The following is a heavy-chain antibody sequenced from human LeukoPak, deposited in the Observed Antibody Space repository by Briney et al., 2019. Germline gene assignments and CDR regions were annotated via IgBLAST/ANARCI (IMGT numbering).Heavy chain of an antibody. J-gene: IGHJ3*01. CDR1: GFTFSSYS. D-gene: IGHD2-21*02. CDR3: ARDSSPYCGDDCYFDAFDL. V-gene: IGHV3-21*04. Sequence: GGSLRLSCAASGFTFSSYSMNWVRQAPGKGLEWVSSISSSSSYIYYADSVKGRFTISRDNAKNSLYLQMNSLRAEDTAVYFCARDSSPYCGDDCYFDAFDLWGQGTMVTVSS. CDR2: ISSSSSYI.